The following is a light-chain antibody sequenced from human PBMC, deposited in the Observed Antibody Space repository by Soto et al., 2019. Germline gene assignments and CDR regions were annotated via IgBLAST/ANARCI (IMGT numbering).Light chain of an antibody. V-gene: IGKV1-9*01. CDR1: QGITSY. J-gene: IGKJ2*01. Sequence: DIQLTQSPSFLSASVGDRVTITCRASQGITSYLAWYQQKPGKAPKLLIYAASTLQSGVPSRFSGSGSGTEFTLTISSLQPEDFATYFCQQVHTYPYTFGQGAKLEIK. CDR3: QQVHTYPYT. CDR2: AAS.